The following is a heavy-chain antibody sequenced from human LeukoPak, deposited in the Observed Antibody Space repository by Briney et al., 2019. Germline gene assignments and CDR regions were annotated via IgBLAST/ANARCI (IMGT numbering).Heavy chain of an antibody. J-gene: IGHJ4*02. CDR2: ISHSGST. V-gene: IGHV4-34*01. Sequence: SETLSLTCAVFGGSFSNYYLHWIRQPPGKGLEWIGEISHSGSTKYNPSLKSRVTISVDTSKNQFSLKLSSVTAADTAVYYCARGYSSSWNYFDYWGQGTLVTVSS. CDR3: ARGYSSSWNYFDY. D-gene: IGHD6-13*01. CDR1: GGSFSNYY.